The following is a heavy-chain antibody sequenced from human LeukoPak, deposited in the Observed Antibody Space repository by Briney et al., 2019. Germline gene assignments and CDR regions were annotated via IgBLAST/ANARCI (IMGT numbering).Heavy chain of an antibody. CDR1: GGSISSGSYY. J-gene: IGHJ3*02. CDR2: IYTSGST. CDR3: ARGPYSYDSSGAFDI. Sequence: SETLSLTCTVSGGSISSGSYYWSWIRQPAGKGLEWIGRIYTSGSTNYNPSLKSRVTISVDTSKNQFSLKLSSVTAADTAVYYCARGPYSYDSSGAFDIWGQGTMVTVSS. V-gene: IGHV4-61*02. D-gene: IGHD3-22*01.